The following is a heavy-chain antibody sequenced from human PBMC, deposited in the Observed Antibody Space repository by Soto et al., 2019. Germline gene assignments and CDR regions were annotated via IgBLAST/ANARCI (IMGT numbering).Heavy chain of an antibody. CDR3: ARDQLVGTNYYYYYYGMDV. V-gene: IGHV3-7*03. J-gene: IGHJ6*02. CDR1: GFTFSSYW. CDR2: IKQDGSEK. D-gene: IGHD5-12*01. Sequence: EVQLVESGGGLVQPGGSLRLSCAASGFTFSSYWMSWVRQAPGKGLEWVANIKQDGSEKYYVDSVKGRFTISRDNAKNSLYLQMNSLRAEDTAVYYCARDQLVGTNYYYYYYGMDVWGQGTTVTVSS.